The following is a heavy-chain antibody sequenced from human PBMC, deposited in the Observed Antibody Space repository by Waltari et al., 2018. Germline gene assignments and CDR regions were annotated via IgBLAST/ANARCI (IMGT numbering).Heavy chain of an antibody. CDR2: ISNDESSL. Sequence: EEQLLESGGGLVQPGDSLRLSGAASGFRFSNYWMNWVRKAPGKGLVWVARISNDESSLTYADSVKGRFTISRDNAKNPLYLQMKRLRAEDTAVYYCVRLAQRTYRSPVPGRHYYYGMDVWGQGTTVTVSS. V-gene: IGHV3-74*03. CDR1: GFRFSNYW. J-gene: IGHJ6*02. D-gene: IGHD3-10*01. CDR3: VRLAQRTYRSPVPGRHYYYGMDV.